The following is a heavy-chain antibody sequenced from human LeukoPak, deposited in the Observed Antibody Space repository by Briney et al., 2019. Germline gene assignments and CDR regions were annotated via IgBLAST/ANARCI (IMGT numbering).Heavy chain of an antibody. J-gene: IGHJ6*02. CDR1: GFTFDDYA. D-gene: IGHD3-22*01. Sequence: QSGGSLRLSCAASGFTFDDYAMHWVRQAPGKGLEWVSLISGDGGSTYYADSVKGRFTISRDNSKNSLYLQMNSLRTEDTALYYCAKDRAPYYYDSSGDGMDVWGQGTTVTVSS. CDR3: AKDRAPYYYDSSGDGMDV. CDR2: ISGDGGST. V-gene: IGHV3-43*02.